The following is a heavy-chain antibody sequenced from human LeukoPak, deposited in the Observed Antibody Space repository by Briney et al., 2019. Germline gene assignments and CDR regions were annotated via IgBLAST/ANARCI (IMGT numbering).Heavy chain of an antibody. CDR3: AKEQNTYSSSPPDY. Sequence: GGSLRLSCAASGFIFSNYGMNWVRQAPGKGLEWVAAISASGSATSYADSVRGRFTISRDNSKSTTYLQMNSLRAEDTAVFYCAKEQNTYSSSPPDYWGQGTLVTVSS. J-gene: IGHJ4*02. CDR2: ISASGSAT. V-gene: IGHV3-23*01. CDR1: GFIFSNYG. D-gene: IGHD6-13*01.